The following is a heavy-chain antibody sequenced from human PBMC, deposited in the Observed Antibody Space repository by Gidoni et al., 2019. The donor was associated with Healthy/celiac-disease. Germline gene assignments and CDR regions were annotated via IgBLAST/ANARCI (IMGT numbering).Heavy chain of an antibody. D-gene: IGHD3-9*01. CDR3: ARDHLPYYDILTGMDY. CDR2: ISSSSIYI. CDR1: GFTLSSYR. J-gene: IGHJ4*02. V-gene: IGHV3-21*01. Sequence: EVKMLESGGGLVKRGGSLRLLCAASGFTLSSYRMNWVRQAPGKWLDLVSSISSSSIYIYYAESVKCRLTISRDNAKNSLYLQMNSLRAEDTAVYYCARDHLPYYDILTGMDYWGQGTLVTVSS.